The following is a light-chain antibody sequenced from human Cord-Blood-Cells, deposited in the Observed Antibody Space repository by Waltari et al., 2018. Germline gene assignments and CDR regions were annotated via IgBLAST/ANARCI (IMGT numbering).Light chain of an antibody. CDR2: QDS. Sequence: SYELTHPPSVSVSPGQTASLPCSGGKLGDKYACWYQQKPGQSPVLVIYQDSKRPSGIPERFSGSNSGNTATLTISGTQAMDEADYYCQAWDSSTVVFGGGTKLTVL. CDR3: QAWDSSTVV. CDR1: KLGDKY. J-gene: IGLJ2*01. V-gene: IGLV3-1*01.